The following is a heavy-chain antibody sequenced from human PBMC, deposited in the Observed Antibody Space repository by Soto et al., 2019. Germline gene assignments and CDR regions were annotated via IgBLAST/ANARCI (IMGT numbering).Heavy chain of an antibody. D-gene: IGHD3-16*01. Sequence: QVQLVESGGGVVQPGRSLRLSCAASGFTFSNYGMHWVRQAPGKGLEWVAIISYDGDNEYYADSVRGRFTISRDNSKHSLYLQTSSLRHEDRAVLYCSKDGGPGECNSPGSSAKLFAYWGQGTLVTLSS. CDR3: SKDGGPGECNSPGSSAKLFAY. CDR1: GFTFSNYG. CDR2: ISYDGDNE. J-gene: IGHJ4*02. V-gene: IGHV3-30*18.